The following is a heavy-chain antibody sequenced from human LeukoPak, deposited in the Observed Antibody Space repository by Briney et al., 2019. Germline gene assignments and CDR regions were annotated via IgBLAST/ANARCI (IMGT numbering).Heavy chain of an antibody. J-gene: IGHJ4*02. CDR3: ARDSGTTVGYFDY. Sequence: GGSLRLSCAASGFTVSTNYMSWVRQAPGRGLEWVSVIYSGGNTYYADSVKGRFTISRDNSKNTLYLQMNSLRADDTAVYYCARDSGTTVGYFDYWSQGTLVTVSS. V-gene: IGHV3-66*01. D-gene: IGHD4-23*01. CDR1: GFTVSTNY. CDR2: IYSGGNT.